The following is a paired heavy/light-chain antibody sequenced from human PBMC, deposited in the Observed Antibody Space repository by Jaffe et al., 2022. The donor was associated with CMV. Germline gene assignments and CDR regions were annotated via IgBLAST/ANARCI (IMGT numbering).Heavy chain of an antibody. CDR2: IRSLNDGGTA. Sequence: EVQLVESGGDLVTPGASLRLSCAASGFAFNHTWMTWVRQAPGKGLEWLGRIRSLNDGGTADYAAPVKGRFTISRDDSKNTLYLQMNSLKTEDTAVYYCTTVWGFDLWGQGTLVTVSS. CDR3: TTVWGFDL. J-gene: IGHJ4*02. V-gene: IGHV3-15*01. CDR1: GFAFNHTW. D-gene: IGHD7-27*01.
Light chain of an antibody. J-gene: IGKJ2*01. Sequence: DIQMTQSPSSLSASAGDRITITCQASHDINNYLNWYQQKPGKAPKLLIYDASNLETGVPSRFSGSGSGTDFTFTINSLQPEDIATYYCLQYDDLPHTFGQGTKVEIK. CDR1: HDINNY. CDR3: LQYDDLPHT. CDR2: DAS. V-gene: IGKV1-33*01.